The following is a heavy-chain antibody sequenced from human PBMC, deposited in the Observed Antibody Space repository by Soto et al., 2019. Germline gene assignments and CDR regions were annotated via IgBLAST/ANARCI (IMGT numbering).Heavy chain of an antibody. J-gene: IGHJ5*02. CDR2: ISYSATT. Sequence: QVQLQESGPGLVKASETLSLTCPVSGGSVTTYWGWFRQHPGKGREWIGCISYSATTKYNSSLKSRGTVSLDTAKTQQSASLRSVTAADTAVYYCSASYCSDGVSCNWFDPWGQGSLVIVSS. D-gene: IGHD2-8*01. CDR3: SASYCSDGVSCNWFDP. V-gene: IGHV4-59*02. CDR1: GGSVTTY.